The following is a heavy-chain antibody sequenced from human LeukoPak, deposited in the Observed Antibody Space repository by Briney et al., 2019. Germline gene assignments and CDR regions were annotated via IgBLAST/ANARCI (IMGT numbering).Heavy chain of an antibody. V-gene: IGHV1-8*03. J-gene: IGHJ4*02. CDR3: ARGPCLRSTSYYSASFDY. D-gene: IGHD2-2*01. CDR2: MNPNSGNT. Sequence: ASVKVSCKASGYTFTSYDISWVRQATGQGLEWMGWMNPNSGNTGYAQKFQGRVTITRNTSISTAYMELSSLRSEDTAVYYCARGPCLRSTSYYSASFDYWGQGTLVTVSS. CDR1: GYTFTSYD.